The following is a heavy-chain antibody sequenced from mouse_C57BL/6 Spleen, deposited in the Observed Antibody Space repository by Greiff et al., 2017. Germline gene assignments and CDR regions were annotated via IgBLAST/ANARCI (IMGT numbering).Heavy chain of an antibody. CDR2: IDPNSGGT. CDR1: GYTFTSYW. CDR3: ARKDYDYGYFDV. J-gene: IGHJ1*03. Sequence: QVQLQQPGAELVKPGASVKLSCKASGYTFTSYWMHWVKQRPGRGLEWIGSIDPNSGGTKYNEKFKSKATLTVDKPSSTAYMQLSSLTSEDSAVYYCARKDYDYGYFDVWGTGTTVTVSS. V-gene: IGHV1-72*01. D-gene: IGHD2-4*01.